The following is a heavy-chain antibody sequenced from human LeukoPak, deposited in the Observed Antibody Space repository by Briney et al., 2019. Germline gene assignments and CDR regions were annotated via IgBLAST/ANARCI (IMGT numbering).Heavy chain of an antibody. CDR1: GFAFSDHY. CDR2: ISSSSTNR. V-gene: IGHV3-11*06. Sequence: GGSLRLSCAASGFAFSDHYMSWIRHAPGKGLEWVSCISSSSTNRDYAESVKGRFTISRDNAKNSLYLQMNSLRVEDMAVYYCAREGIVVVAAAVGALDAFDIWGQGTMVTVSS. D-gene: IGHD2-2*01. CDR3: AREGIVVVAAAVGALDAFDI. J-gene: IGHJ3*02.